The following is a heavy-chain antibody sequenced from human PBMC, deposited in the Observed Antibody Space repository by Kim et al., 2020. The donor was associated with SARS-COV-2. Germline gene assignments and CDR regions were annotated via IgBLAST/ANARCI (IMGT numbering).Heavy chain of an antibody. J-gene: IGHJ6*02. CDR1: GGSFSGYY. V-gene: IGHV4-34*01. Sequence: SETLSLTCAVYGGSFSGYYWSWIRQPPGKGLEWIGEINHSGSTNYNPSLKSRVTISVDTSKNQFSLKLSSVTAADTAVYYCARGYLFRGRGMDVWGQGTTVTVSS. CDR2: INHSGST. CDR3: ARGYLFRGRGMDV. D-gene: IGHD3-10*01.